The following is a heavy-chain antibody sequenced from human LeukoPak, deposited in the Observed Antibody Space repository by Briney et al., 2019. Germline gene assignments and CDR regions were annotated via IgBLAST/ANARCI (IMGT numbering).Heavy chain of an antibody. D-gene: IGHD5-18*01. CDR3: AILSWIYPLWFAY. J-gene: IGHJ4*02. V-gene: IGHV4-39*01. CDR1: GGSIRVNSYY. Sequence: SETLSLTCTVSGGSIRVNSYYWGWIRQPPGKGLEWIGTIYYSGSTYYNPSLKSRVTISLDTSKNQLSLKLSSVTAADTAAHYCAILSWIYPLWFAYWGQGALVTVSS. CDR2: IYYSGST.